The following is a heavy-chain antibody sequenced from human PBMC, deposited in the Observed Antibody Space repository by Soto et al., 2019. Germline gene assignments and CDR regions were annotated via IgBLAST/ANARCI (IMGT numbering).Heavy chain of an antibody. V-gene: IGHV3-23*01. CDR1: GVPFSSYS. Sequence: GGSLRLSCRASGVPFSSYSMRWVRQAPGKGLEWVSAISGSGGSTYYAESVRGRFTISRDNSKSTLYLQMNSLRAEDTAVYYCAKSLEDIVVVPATKTQGLWGQGALVTVSS. J-gene: IGHJ4*02. CDR2: ISGSGGST. D-gene: IGHD2-2*01. CDR3: AKSLEDIVVVPATKTQGL.